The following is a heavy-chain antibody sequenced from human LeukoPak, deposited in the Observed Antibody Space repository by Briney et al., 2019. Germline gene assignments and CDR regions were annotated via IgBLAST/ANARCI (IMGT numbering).Heavy chain of an antibody. CDR1: KFTFSHYG. D-gene: IGHD1-26*01. J-gene: IGHJ4*02. CDR2: ISSDGSIK. V-gene: IGHV3-30*18. Sequence: GGSLRLSCTASKFTFSHYGMQWVRQAPGKGLEWVAVISSDGSIKVYADSVKGRFTLSRDNSINTVDLQMNSLRAEDTAVYYCAKDVVGARYNYFDYWGQGTLVTVSS. CDR3: AKDVVGARYNYFDY.